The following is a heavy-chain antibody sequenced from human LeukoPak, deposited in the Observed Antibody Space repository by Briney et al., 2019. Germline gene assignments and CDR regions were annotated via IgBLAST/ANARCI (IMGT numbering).Heavy chain of an antibody. CDR1: GGSFSGHS. CDR3: ARGKPSRRGVIRVLFDP. J-gene: IGHJ5*02. V-gene: IGHV4-34*01. Sequence: SETLSLTCAVYGGSFSGHSWSWIRQPPGKGLEWIGEVIHGGSTNYNPSLKSRVTISVDTSKNQFSLKLSSVTAADTAVYYCARGKPSRRGVIRVLFDPWGQGTLVTVSS. CDR2: VIHGGST. D-gene: IGHD3-10*01.